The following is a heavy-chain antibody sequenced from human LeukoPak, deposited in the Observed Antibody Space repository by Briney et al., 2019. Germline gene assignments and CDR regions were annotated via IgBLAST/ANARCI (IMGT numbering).Heavy chain of an antibody. V-gene: IGHV4-39*01. CDR1: GGSVHSYDHY. D-gene: IGHD5-18*01. CDR3: ARQPHSYGPDYYYYYMDL. Sequence: PSDTLSLTCTVSGGSVHSYDHYWAWIRQPPGKGLEWMGTICSSGTTSYNPSLKSRVTISVDTSSNHFYLNLISVTAADTALYYCARQPHSYGPDYYYYYMDLWGTGTTVTVSS. CDR2: ICSSGTT. J-gene: IGHJ6*03.